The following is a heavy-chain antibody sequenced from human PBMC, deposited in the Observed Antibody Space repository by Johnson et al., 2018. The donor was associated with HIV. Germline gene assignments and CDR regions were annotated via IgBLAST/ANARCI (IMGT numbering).Heavy chain of an antibody. CDR3: ARQQYYDSSGQGGGLDI. CDR1: GFTFSNYW. D-gene: IGHD3-22*01. Sequence: VQLVESGGGLVQPGGSLRLSCAASGFTFSNYWMRWVRQAPGKGLEWVANIGQDGSYTNYADSVKGQFTVSRDNAKNTLYLQMKNLRAEDTALYYCARQQYYDSSGQGGGLDIWGQGTMVTVSS. J-gene: IGHJ3*02. V-gene: IGHV3-7*05. CDR2: IGQDGSYT.